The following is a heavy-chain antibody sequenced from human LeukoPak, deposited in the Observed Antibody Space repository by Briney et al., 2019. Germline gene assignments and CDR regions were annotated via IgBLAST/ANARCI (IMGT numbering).Heavy chain of an antibody. Sequence: SGPALVKPTQTLTLTCTFSGFSLSTRGMCVSWIRQPPGKALEWLARIDWGDDKYYSTSLKTRLTISKDTSKNQVVLTVTNMDPVDTATYYCVGVNYYDTSLGFAWGQGTLVTVSS. V-gene: IGHV2-70*11. D-gene: IGHD3-22*01. CDR3: VGVNYYDTSLGFA. CDR1: GFSLSTRGMC. CDR2: IDWGDDK. J-gene: IGHJ4*02.